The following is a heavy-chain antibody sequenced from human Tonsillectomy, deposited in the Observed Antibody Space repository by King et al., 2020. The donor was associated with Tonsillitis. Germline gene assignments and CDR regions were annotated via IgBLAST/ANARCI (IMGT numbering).Heavy chain of an antibody. V-gene: IGHV1-2*02. CDR3: ARVGHYYYYMDV. CDR1: GYTFTGYY. J-gene: IGHJ6*03. Sequence: QLVQSGAEVKKPGASVKVSCKASGYTFTGYYMYWVRQAPGQGLEWMGWINPNSGATNSAQKFQGRVTMTGDTSISTAYMELRRLRVDGTAVYYCARVGHYYYYMDVWGEGTTVTVSS. CDR2: INPNSGAT.